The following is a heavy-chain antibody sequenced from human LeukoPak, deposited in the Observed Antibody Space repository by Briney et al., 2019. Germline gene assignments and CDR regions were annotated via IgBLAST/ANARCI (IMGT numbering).Heavy chain of an antibody. CDR1: GFSFSTYW. CDR2: INQDGGDK. D-gene: IGHD5-12*01. Sequence: GGSLRLSCAASGFSFSTYWMTRVRLAPGKGLEWVANINQDGGDKHYVDSLKGRFTISRDNAKKSLYLQVNSLRAEDTAVYYCATNSDYRFEYWGQGALVTVSS. J-gene: IGHJ4*02. CDR3: ATNSDYRFEY. V-gene: IGHV3-7*05.